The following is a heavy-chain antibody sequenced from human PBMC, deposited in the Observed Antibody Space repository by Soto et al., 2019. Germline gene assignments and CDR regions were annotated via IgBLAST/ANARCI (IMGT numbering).Heavy chain of an antibody. CDR3: ATRSPAFDY. CDR1: GYTFTSFG. V-gene: IGHV1-18*01. Sequence: QVQLVQSGPEVKKPGASVKVSCKTSGYTFTSFGISWVRQAPGQGLEWMGWITTDKGKTNYAQKFQGRVTMTKATSTRTSYMELRSLRSDDTAVYYCATRSPAFDYWGQGTLVTVSS. J-gene: IGHJ4*02. CDR2: ITTDKGKT.